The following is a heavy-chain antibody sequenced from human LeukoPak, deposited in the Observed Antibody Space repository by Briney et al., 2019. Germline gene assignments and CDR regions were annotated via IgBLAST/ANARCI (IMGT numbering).Heavy chain of an antibody. CDR3: AKDVTYYYDSSGYYRVPYYFDY. Sequence: GGSLRLSCAASGFTFSSYWRSWVRQAPGKGLEWVSAISGSGGSTYYADSVKGRFTISRDNSKNTLYLQMNSLRAEDTAVYYCAKDVTYYYDSSGYYRVPYYFDYWGQGTLVTVSS. V-gene: IGHV3-23*01. J-gene: IGHJ4*02. CDR2: ISGSGGST. CDR1: GFTFSSYW. D-gene: IGHD3-22*01.